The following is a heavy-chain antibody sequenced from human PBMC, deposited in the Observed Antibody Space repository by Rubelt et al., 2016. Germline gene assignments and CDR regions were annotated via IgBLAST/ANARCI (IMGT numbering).Heavy chain of an antibody. V-gene: IGHV3-30*04. D-gene: IGHD4-17*01. CDR2: ISYDVVNK. CDR3: AKTRGTDTPTTVDY. Sequence: VQLVESGGGVVQPGRSLRLSCADSGFTFSSYAMHWVRQAPGKGLEWVAVISYDVVNKFYADSVRGRFTISRDNSKNTVDLQMNSLRVEDTAVYFCAKTRGTDTPTTVDYWGQGSLVTVSS. CDR1: GFTFSSYA. J-gene: IGHJ4*02.